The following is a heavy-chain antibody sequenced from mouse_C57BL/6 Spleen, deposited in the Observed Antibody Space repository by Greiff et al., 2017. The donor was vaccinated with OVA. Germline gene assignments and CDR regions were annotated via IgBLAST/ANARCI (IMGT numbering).Heavy chain of an antibody. CDR3: ARRDSSGTDDY. D-gene: IGHD3-2*02. Sequence: EVKLMESGPGLVKPSQSLSLTCSVTGYSITSGYYWNWIRQFPGNKLEWMGYISYDGSNNYNPSLKNRISITRDTSKNQFFLKLNSVTTEDTATYYCARRDSSGTDDYWGQGTTLTVSS. J-gene: IGHJ2*01. CDR1: GYSITSGYY. CDR2: ISYDGSN. V-gene: IGHV3-6*01.